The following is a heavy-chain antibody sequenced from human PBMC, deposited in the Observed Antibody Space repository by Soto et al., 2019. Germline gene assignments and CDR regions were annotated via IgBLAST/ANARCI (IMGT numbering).Heavy chain of an antibody. CDR3: ARGLVGAPVYYYYYGMDV. V-gene: IGHV3-21*01. J-gene: IGHJ6*02. Sequence: PGGSLRLSCAASGFTFSSYSMNWVRQAPGKGLEWVSSISSSSSSYIYYADSVKGRFTISRDNAKNSLYLQMNSLRAEDTAVYYCARGLVGAPVYYYYYGMDVWGQGTTVTVSS. CDR1: GFTFSSYS. D-gene: IGHD1-26*01. CDR2: ISSSSSSYI.